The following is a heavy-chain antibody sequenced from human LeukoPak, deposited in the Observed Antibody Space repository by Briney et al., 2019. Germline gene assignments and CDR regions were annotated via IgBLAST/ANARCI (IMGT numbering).Heavy chain of an antibody. CDR1: GFTVSGTY. CDR3: ARVGSGNYYKYFEH. Sequence: GGSLRLSCAASGFTVSGTYMSWVRQAPGKGLEWVSVIYSGAGTYYADSVKGRFTISRDNSKNTLHLQMNSLRAEDTAVYYCARVGSGNYYKYFEHWGQGTLVTVSS. V-gene: IGHV3-53*01. J-gene: IGHJ4*02. CDR2: IYSGAGT. D-gene: IGHD1-26*01.